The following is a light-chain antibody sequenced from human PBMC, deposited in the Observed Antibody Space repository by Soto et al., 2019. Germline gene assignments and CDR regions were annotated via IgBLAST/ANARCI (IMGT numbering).Light chain of an antibody. Sequence: QSALTQPPSASGSPGQSVTISCTGTKSDIGVYDFVSWYQHHPGKAPRLIIYEVVQRPSGVPDRFSGSKSGNTASLTVPGLQAADEADYFCKSYAGSNTDVVGSGTKVTVL. CDR3: KSYAGSNTDV. CDR2: EVV. J-gene: IGLJ1*01. CDR1: KSDIGVYDF. V-gene: IGLV2-8*01.